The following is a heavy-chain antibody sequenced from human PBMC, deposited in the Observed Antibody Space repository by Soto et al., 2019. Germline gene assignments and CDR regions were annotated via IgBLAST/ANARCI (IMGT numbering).Heavy chain of an antibody. CDR3: AREGYCSSTSCYLRAGYYYYGMDV. CDR1: GGTFSSYA. CDR2: IIPIFGTA. D-gene: IGHD2-2*01. Sequence: QVQLVQSGAEVKKPGSSVKVSCKASGGTFSSYAISWVRQAPGQGLEWVGGIIPIFGTANYAQKFQGRVTITADESTSTAYMELSSLRSEDTAVYYCAREGYCSSTSCYLRAGYYYYGMDVWGQGTTVTVSS. J-gene: IGHJ6*02. V-gene: IGHV1-69*01.